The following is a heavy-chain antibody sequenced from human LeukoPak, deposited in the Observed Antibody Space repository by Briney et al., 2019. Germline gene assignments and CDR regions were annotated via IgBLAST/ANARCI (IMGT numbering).Heavy chain of an antibody. J-gene: IGHJ4*02. D-gene: IGHD3-3*02. Sequence: PSETLSLTCTVSGGSISSSSYYWGWIRQPPGKGLEWIGEVYHSGSTNYNPSLKSRVTISVDKSKNQFSLKLSSVTAADTAVHYCARSIYSPNKYYFDYWGQGTLVTVSS. V-gene: IGHV4-39*07. CDR2: VYHSGST. CDR3: ARSIYSPNKYYFDY. CDR1: GGSISSSSYY.